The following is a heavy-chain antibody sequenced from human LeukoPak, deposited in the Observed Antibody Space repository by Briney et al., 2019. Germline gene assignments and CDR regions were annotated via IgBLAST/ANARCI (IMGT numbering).Heavy chain of an antibody. Sequence: GGSLRLSCAASGFTFSSYGMHWVRQAPGKGLEWVAVISYDGSNKYYADSVKGRFTISRDNSKNTLYLQMNSLRAEDTAVYYCAKALSAAGTGWYFDYWGQGTLVTVSS. J-gene: IGHJ4*02. CDR2: ISYDGSNK. CDR1: GFTFSSYG. D-gene: IGHD6-13*01. CDR3: AKALSAAGTGWYFDY. V-gene: IGHV3-30*18.